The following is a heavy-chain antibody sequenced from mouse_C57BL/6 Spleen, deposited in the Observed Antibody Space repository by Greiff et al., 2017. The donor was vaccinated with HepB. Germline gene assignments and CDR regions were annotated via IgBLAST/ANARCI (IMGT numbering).Heavy chain of an antibody. Sequence: EVKLVESEGGLVQPGSSMKLSCTASGFTFSDYYMAWVRQVPEKGLEWVANINYDGSSTYYLDSLKSRFIISRDNAKNILYLQMSSLKSEDTATYYCAREEGTGTLYYAMDYWGQGTSVTVSS. CDR3: AREEGTGTLYYAMDY. V-gene: IGHV5-16*01. J-gene: IGHJ4*01. CDR1: GFTFSDYY. CDR2: INYDGSST. D-gene: IGHD4-1*01.